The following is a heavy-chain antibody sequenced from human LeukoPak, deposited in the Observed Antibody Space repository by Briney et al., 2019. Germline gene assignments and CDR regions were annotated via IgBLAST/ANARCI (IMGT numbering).Heavy chain of an antibody. CDR2: IYYNGST. J-gene: IGHJ5*02. D-gene: IGHD3-10*01. CDR1: GGSISSGSYY. Sequence: SETLSLTCTVSGGSISSGSYYWSWIRQPPGKGLEWIGYIYYNGSTYYNPSLKSRVTISVDTSKNQFSLKLSSVTAADTAVYYCARTSLGGAWLDPWGQATLVTVSS. CDR3: ARTSLGGAWLDP. V-gene: IGHV4-30-4*08.